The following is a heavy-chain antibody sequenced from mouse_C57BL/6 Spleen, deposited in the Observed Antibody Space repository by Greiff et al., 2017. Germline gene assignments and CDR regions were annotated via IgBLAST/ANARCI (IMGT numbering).Heavy chain of an antibody. CDR2: INPSTGGT. CDR3: ARSAQATYYYAMDY. D-gene: IGHD3-2*02. J-gene: IGHJ4*01. CDR1: GYSFTGYY. Sequence: VQLQQSGPELVKPGASVKISCKASGYSFTGYYMNWVKQSPEKSLEWIGEINPSTGGTTYNQKFKAKATLTVDKSYSTAYMQLKSLTSEDSAVYYCARSAQATYYYAMDYWGQGTSVTVSS. V-gene: IGHV1-42*01.